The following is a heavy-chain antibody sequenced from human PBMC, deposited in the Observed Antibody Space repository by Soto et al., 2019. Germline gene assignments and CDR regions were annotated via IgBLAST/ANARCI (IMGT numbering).Heavy chain of an antibody. CDR3: AKDPWWMDTPSFYY. CDR1: GFTFSSYG. D-gene: IGHD5-18*01. J-gene: IGHJ4*02. Sequence: PGGSLRLSCAASGFTFSSYGMHWVRQAPGKGLEWVAVISYDGSNKYYADSVKGRFTISRDNSKNTLYLQMNSLRAEDTAVYYCAKDPWWMDTPSFYYRSQRTLVTVSS. V-gene: IGHV3-30*18. CDR2: ISYDGSNK.